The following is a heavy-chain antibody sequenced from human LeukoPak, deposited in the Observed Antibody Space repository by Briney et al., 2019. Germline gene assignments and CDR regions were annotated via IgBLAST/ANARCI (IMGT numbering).Heavy chain of an antibody. Sequence: ASVKVSCKASSYTFTSYGISWVRQAPGQGLEWMGWISAYNGNTNYAQKLQGRVTMTTDTSTSTAYMELRSLRSDDTAVYYCARVPYCSNGICYTHYYCDYWGQGTPVTVSS. CDR2: ISAYNGNT. J-gene: IGHJ4*02. CDR1: SYTFTSYG. CDR3: ARVPYCSNGICYTHYYCDY. V-gene: IGHV1-18*01. D-gene: IGHD2-8*01.